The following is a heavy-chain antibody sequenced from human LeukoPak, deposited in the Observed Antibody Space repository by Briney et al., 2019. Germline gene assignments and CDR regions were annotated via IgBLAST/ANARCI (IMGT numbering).Heavy chain of an antibody. CDR1: GFTFSTYA. D-gene: IGHD4-17*01. Sequence: GGSLRLSCAASGFTFSTYAMNWVRQASGKGLEWVSSITSSSGYIYYADSVRGRFTTARDNAEKSLYLQMNSLGAEDTAVYYCTRSDDYGDYLVDYWGQGALVTVSS. CDR2: ITSSSGYI. J-gene: IGHJ4*02. CDR3: TRSDDYGDYLVDY. V-gene: IGHV3-21*01.